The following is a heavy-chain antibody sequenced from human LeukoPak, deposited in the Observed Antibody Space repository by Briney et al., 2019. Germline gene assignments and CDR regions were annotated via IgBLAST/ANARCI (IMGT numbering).Heavy chain of an antibody. V-gene: IGHV4-61*02. CDR3: ARAPTDGYNAYYFDY. CDR1: GGSLSSGSSD. J-gene: IGHJ4*02. Sequence: SETLSLTCTVSGGSLSSGSSDWGWIRQPAGKGLEWIRRIYTSRSTNYNPSLKSRVTISVDTSKIQFSLKLSSVTAADTDVYACARAPTDGYNAYYFDYWGQGTLVTVSS. CDR2: IYTSRST. D-gene: IGHD5-24*01.